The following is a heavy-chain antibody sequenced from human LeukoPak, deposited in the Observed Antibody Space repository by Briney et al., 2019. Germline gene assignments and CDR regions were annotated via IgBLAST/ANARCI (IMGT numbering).Heavy chain of an antibody. CDR3: AKYLFADPDYYYYYGMDV. Sequence: GGSLRLSCAASGFTFSSYAMSWVRQAPGKGLEWVSAISGSGGSTYYADSVKGRFTISRDNSKNTLYLQMNSLRAEDTAVYYCAKYLFADPDYYYYYGMDVWGQGTTVTVSS. CDR2: ISGSGGST. J-gene: IGHJ6*02. CDR1: GFTFSSYA. D-gene: IGHD2-21*01. V-gene: IGHV3-23*01.